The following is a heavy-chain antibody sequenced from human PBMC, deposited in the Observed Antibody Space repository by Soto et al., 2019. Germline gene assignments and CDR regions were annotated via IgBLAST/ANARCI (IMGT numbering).Heavy chain of an antibody. CDR3: ARDLAGGSGSYYRGSH. Sequence: TSETLSLTCAVSGGSISSSNWWSWVRQPPGKGLEWIGEIYHSGSTNYNPSLKSRVTISVDKSKNQFSLKLSSVTAADTAVYYCARDLAGGSGSYYRGSHWGQGILVTVSS. CDR2: IYHSGST. CDR1: GGSISSSNW. J-gene: IGHJ4*02. V-gene: IGHV4-4*02. D-gene: IGHD3-10*01.